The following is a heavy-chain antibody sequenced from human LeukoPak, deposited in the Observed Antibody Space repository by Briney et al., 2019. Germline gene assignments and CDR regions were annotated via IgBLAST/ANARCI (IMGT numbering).Heavy chain of an antibody. D-gene: IGHD6-13*01. Sequence: ASVKVSCKASGGTFSSYAISWVRQAPGQGLEWMGRIIPILGIANYAQKFQGRVTITADKSTSTAYMELSSLRSEDTAVYYCAGAHIAAAGTLDYWGQGTLVTVSS. CDR3: AGAHIAAAGTLDY. J-gene: IGHJ4*02. V-gene: IGHV1-69*04. CDR2: IIPILGIA. CDR1: GGTFSSYA.